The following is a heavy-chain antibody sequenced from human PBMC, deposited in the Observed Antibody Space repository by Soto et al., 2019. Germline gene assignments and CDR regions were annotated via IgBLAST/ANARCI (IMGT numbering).Heavy chain of an antibody. CDR1: GFTFSSYG. V-gene: IGHV3-33*01. CDR2: IWYDGSNK. CDR3: ATLWFGASDY. J-gene: IGHJ4*02. D-gene: IGHD3-10*01. Sequence: QVQLVESGGGVVQPGRSLRLSCAASGFTFSSYGMHWVRQAPGKGLEWVAVIWYDGSNKYYADSVKGRFTISRDNSKNTLYLQMNSLRAEDTAVYYCATLWFGASDYWGQGTLVTVSS.